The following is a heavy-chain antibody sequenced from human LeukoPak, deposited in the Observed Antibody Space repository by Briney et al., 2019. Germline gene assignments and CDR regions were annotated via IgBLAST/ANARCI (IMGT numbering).Heavy chain of an antibody. CDR3: AKKALIAAAGRNDY. CDR2: IPGSGGST. J-gene: IGHJ4*02. V-gene: IGHV3-23*01. Sequence: AGGSLRLSCAASGFTFSRYAMSWVRQAPGKGVEWVSAIPGSGGSTYYAASLQGLFPISRDNSKNTLYLQMNSLRAEDTAVYYCAKKALIAAAGRNDYWGQGTLVTVSS. D-gene: IGHD6-13*01. CDR1: GFTFSRYA.